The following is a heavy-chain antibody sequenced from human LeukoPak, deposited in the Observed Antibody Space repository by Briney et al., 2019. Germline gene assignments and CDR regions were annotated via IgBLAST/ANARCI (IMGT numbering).Heavy chain of an antibody. CDR2: IYYSGST. V-gene: IGHV4-59*01. CDR3: ARAPRWFGELNFDY. J-gene: IGHJ4*02. Sequence: SETLSLTCTVSDGSISSYYWSWIRQPPGKGLEWIGYIYYSGSTNYNPSLKSRVTISVDTSKNQFSLKLSSVTAADTAVYYCARAPRWFGELNFDYWGQGTLVTVSS. D-gene: IGHD3-10*01. CDR1: DGSISSYY.